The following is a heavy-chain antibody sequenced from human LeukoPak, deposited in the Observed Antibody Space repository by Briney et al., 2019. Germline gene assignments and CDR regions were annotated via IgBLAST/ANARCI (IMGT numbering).Heavy chain of an antibody. D-gene: IGHD6-19*01. CDR2: INPNSGGK. CDR1: GYSFTGYY. Sequence: ASVKVSCKASGYSFTGYYIHWVRQAPGQGLEWMGRINPNSGGKNYAQKFQGRVTMTRDTSISTAYMELSRLKSDDTAVCYCASPPASGWSDFDYWGQGTLVTVSS. V-gene: IGHV1-2*06. CDR3: ASPPASGWSDFDY. J-gene: IGHJ4*02.